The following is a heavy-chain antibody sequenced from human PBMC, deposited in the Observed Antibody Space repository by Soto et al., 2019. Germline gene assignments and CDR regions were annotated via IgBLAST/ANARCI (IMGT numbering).Heavy chain of an antibody. CDR3: ARDIPHNWFDA. V-gene: IGHV3-74*01. D-gene: IGHD2-21*01. CDR1: GSTVGTFW. CDR2: IAHDGSA. Sequence: GGSLRLSCAASGSTVGTFWMHWVRQAPGKGLVWVSRIAHDGSAVYADSVKGRFTTSRDNAKNTVYLQMNSLRDEDTAVYYCARDIPHNWFDAWGQGTLVTVSS. J-gene: IGHJ5*02.